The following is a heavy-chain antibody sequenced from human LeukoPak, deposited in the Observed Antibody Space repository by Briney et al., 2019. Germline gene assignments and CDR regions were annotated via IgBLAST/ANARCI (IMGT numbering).Heavy chain of an antibody. J-gene: IGHJ4*02. Sequence: GSVKGSCKGSGYTFTSYGISWVRQAPGQGLEWMGWISAYNGNTNYAQKLQGRVTMTTDTSTSTAYMELRSLRSDDTAVYYCARDCSGGSCSDNLDYWGQGTLVTVSS. CDR2: ISAYNGNT. V-gene: IGHV1-18*01. D-gene: IGHD2-15*01. CDR3: ARDCSGGSCSDNLDY. CDR1: GYTFTSYG.